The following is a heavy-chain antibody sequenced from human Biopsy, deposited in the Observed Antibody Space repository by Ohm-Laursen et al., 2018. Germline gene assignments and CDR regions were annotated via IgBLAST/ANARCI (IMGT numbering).Heavy chain of an antibody. J-gene: IGHJ4*02. Sequence: ASVKVSCKVSGSSLTEFSIHWVRQTPGKGPQWMGGFDAEDGETLQSQHFLGRVTMTADTSRDTTFMELSSLTSVDTAVYSCSTAPLLVAASFDSWGQGTLVTVSS. CDR2: FDAEDGET. D-gene: IGHD2-15*01. CDR3: STAPLLVAASFDS. CDR1: GSSLTEFS. V-gene: IGHV1-24*01.